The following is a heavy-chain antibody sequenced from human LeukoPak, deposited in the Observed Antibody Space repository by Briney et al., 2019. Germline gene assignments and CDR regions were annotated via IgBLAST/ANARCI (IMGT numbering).Heavy chain of an antibody. CDR2: IYYSGST. D-gene: IGHD3-9*01. CDR1: GGSISSSSYY. CDR3: ARTADILTGYGFDP. Sequence: SETLSLTCTVSGGSISSSSYYWGWIRQPPGKGLEWIGSIYYSGSTYYNPSLKSRVTISVDTSKNQFSLKLSSVTAADTAVYYCARTADILTGYGFDPWGQGTLVTVSS. J-gene: IGHJ5*02. V-gene: IGHV4-39*01.